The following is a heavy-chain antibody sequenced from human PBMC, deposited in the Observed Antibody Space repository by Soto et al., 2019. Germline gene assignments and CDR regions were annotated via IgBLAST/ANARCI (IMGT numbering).Heavy chain of an antibody. Sequence: SETLSLTCTVSGGSISSSGYYWGWIRQPPGKGLEWIGSIYYSGSTYYNPSLKSRVTISVDTSKNQFSLKLSSVTAADTAVYYCARPGSIKDYFDYWGQGTLVTVS. D-gene: IGHD2-15*01. CDR2: IYYSGST. J-gene: IGHJ4*02. CDR1: GGSISSSGYY. V-gene: IGHV4-39*01. CDR3: ARPGSIKDYFDY.